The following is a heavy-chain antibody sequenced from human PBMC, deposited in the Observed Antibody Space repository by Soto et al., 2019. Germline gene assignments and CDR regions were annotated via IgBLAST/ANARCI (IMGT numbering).Heavy chain of an antibody. CDR2: ISGSGDGT. CDR1: GFTVGSHA. V-gene: IGHV3-23*01. Sequence: GGSLTLSCAASGFTVGSHAMGWVRQAPGKGLEWVSSISGSGDGTYYGDSVKGRFTISRDSSSSTLYLQMDNLRGEDTAVYFCTRSRRSILMVYGFGGMDVWGQGTTVTVSS. J-gene: IGHJ6*02. CDR3: TRSRRSILMVYGFGGMDV. D-gene: IGHD2-8*01.